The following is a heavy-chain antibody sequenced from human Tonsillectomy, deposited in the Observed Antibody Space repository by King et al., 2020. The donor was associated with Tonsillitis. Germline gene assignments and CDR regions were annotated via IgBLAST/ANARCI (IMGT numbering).Heavy chain of an antibody. V-gene: IGHV1-69*01. J-gene: IGHJ4*02. Sequence: QLVQSGAEVKKPGSSVKVSCKASGGTFSSYAISWVRQAPGQGLEWMGGIIPIFGTVNYAQKFQGRVTITADESTSTAYMELSSLRSEDTAVYYCARVRPKGGDDSGGYLHYLFFEYWGEGTLVTVSS. D-gene: IGHD3-22*01. CDR2: IIPIFGTV. CDR3: ARVRPKGGDDSGGYLHYLFFEY. CDR1: GGTFSSYA.